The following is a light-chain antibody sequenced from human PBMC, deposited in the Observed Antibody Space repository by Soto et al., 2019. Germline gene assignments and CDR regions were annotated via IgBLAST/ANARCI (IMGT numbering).Light chain of an antibody. J-gene: IGLJ1*01. Sequence: QSALTQPPSVTGAPGQRVTISCTGSNSNIGAGYDVHWYRQFPGTAPKLLIYGNINRPSGVPDRFSGSKSGTSASLAITGLQAEDEADYYCSSYAGSSNVFGTGTKLTVL. CDR2: GNI. V-gene: IGLV1-40*01. CDR1: NSNIGAGYD. CDR3: SSYAGSSNV.